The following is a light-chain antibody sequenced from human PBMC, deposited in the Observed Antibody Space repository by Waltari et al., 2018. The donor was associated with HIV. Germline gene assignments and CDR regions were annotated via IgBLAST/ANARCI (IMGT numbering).Light chain of an antibody. Sequence: HSALTLPASVSASPGQSLTISCTGTSSDVGGSKNVTCYQQHPGEAPKIIIYDVITRPPSVSNRFSASNSATAASLTISLLQAEDEADDYYSSYTSSTTLVFGGGTKLTVL. CDR1: SSDVGGSKN. J-gene: IGLJ2*01. V-gene: IGLV2-14*01. CDR2: DVI. CDR3: SSYTSSTTLV.